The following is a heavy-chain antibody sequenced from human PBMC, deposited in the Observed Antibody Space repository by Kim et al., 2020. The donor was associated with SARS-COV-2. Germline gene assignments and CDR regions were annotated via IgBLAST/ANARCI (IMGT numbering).Heavy chain of an antibody. Sequence: TEYTPSRKWRVTISVDTSKNQFSLRLSSVTAADTAVYYCARVGTSGYYYPWGQGTLVTVSS. V-gene: IGHV4-59*01. CDR2: T. CDR3: ARVGTSGYYYP. J-gene: IGHJ5*02. D-gene: IGHD3-22*01.